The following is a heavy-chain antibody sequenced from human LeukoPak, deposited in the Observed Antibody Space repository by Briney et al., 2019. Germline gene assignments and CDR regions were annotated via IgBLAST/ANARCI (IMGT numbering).Heavy chain of an antibody. J-gene: IGHJ6*03. Sequence: ASVKVSCKASGYTFTSYDINWVRQATGQGLEWMGWMNPNSGNTGYAQKFQGRVTITRNTSISTAYMELSSLRSEDTAVYYCTRGSIAYYYMDVWGKGTTVTISS. CDR1: GYTFTSYD. D-gene: IGHD3-22*01. CDR2: MNPNSGNT. CDR3: TRGSIAYYYMDV. V-gene: IGHV1-8*03.